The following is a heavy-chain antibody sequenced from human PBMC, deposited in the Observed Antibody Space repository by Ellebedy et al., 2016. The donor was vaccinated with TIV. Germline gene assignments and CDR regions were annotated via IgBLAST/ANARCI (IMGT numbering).Heavy chain of an antibody. CDR2: IFYSGST. Sequence: SETLSLTCTVSGGSINNYYWSWVRQPPGKGLEWIGYIFYSGSTTYNPSLRSRVTISVETSKNQFSLKLASVTAADPAVYYCGRGRGGTQTDYWGQGTLVTVSS. CDR3: GRGRGGTQTDY. V-gene: IGHV4-59*01. J-gene: IGHJ4*02. CDR1: GGSINNYY. D-gene: IGHD1-26*01.